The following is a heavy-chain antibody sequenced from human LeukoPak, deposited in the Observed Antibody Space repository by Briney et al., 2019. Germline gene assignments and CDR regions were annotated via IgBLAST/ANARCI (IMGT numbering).Heavy chain of an antibody. D-gene: IGHD6-13*01. CDR2: IYYSGST. J-gene: IGHJ4*02. CDR1: GGSISSGGYS. CDR3: ARLRPRIAAFDY. V-gene: IGHV4-61*08. Sequence: SETLSLTCAVSGGSISSGGYSWSWIRQPPGKGLEWIGYIYYSGSTNYNPSLKSRVTISVDTSKNQFSLKLSSVTAADTAVYYCARLRPRIAAFDYWGQGTLVTVSS.